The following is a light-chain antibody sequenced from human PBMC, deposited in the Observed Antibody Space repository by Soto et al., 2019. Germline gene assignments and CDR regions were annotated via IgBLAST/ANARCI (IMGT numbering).Light chain of an antibody. CDR3: LQRSSYPLT. V-gene: IGKV3-15*01. Sequence: EIVMTQSPATLSVSPGERVTLSCRARQSVGSNLAWYQQKPGQAPRLLIYGASTRATGIPARFSGSGSETEFTLTISSLQPEDFATYYCLQRSSYPLTFGGGTKVDIK. CDR2: GAS. CDR1: QSVGSN. J-gene: IGKJ4*01.